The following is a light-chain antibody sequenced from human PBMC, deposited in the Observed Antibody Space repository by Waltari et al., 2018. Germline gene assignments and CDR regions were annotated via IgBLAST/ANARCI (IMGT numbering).Light chain of an antibody. CDR3: SSQSGNNVVI. Sequence: QSALTQPASVSGSPGQSITISCTGSSSDVGGYDSVSWYQDHPGQAPTVIIYDVNNRPSGVADRFSCSKSGNTASLTISGLQAEDEANYYCSSQSGNNVVIFGGGTKLTVL. V-gene: IGLV2-14*03. CDR1: SSDVGGYDS. J-gene: IGLJ2*01. CDR2: DVN.